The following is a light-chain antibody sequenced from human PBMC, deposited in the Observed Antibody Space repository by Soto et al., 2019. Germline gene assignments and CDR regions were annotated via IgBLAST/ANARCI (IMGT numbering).Light chain of an antibody. CDR1: QGIRNF. V-gene: IGKV1-17*03. J-gene: IGKJ5*01. CDR2: AGS. CDR3: LQHNIYPHT. Sequence: DIQMTQSPSAMSAYVGDGLTITCRASQGIRNFLVWFQHKPAKVPKRMIYAGSSLQSGVPSRFSGSGSGTECNLTISSLQPEDVATYYCLQHNIYPHTFGQGTRLEIK.